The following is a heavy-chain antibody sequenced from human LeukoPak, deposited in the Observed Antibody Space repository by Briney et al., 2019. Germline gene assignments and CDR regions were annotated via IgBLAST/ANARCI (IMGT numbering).Heavy chain of an antibody. CDR2: ISWDGGST. D-gene: IGHD3-10*01. V-gene: IGHV3-43D*03. Sequence: PGGSLRLSCAASGFTFDDYAMHWVRQAPGKGLEWVSLISWDGGSTYYADSVKGRFTISRDNSKNSLYLQMNSLRAEDTALYYCAKEVAGSGGYYFDYWGQGTLVTVSS. CDR3: AKEVAGSGGYYFDY. CDR1: GFTFDDYA. J-gene: IGHJ4*02.